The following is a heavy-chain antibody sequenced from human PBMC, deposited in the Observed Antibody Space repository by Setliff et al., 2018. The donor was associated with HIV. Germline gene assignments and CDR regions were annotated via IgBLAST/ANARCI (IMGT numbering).Heavy chain of an antibody. D-gene: IGHD6-6*01. CDR1: GYTFTSYG. J-gene: IGHJ3*02. Sequence: ASVKVSCKASGYTFTSYGITWMRQAPGQGLEWMGWISAYNGNTDYAQKVQGRVTMTTDTSTSTAYMELRSLRSDDTAVHYCARGLYSSSSRGAFDIWGQGTMVTVSS. CDR3: ARGLYSSSSRGAFDI. CDR2: ISAYNGNT. V-gene: IGHV1-18*01.